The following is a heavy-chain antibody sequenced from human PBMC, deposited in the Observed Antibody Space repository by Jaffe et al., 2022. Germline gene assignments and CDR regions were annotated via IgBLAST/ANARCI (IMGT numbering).Heavy chain of an antibody. CDR2: IYYSGST. V-gene: IGHV4-39*01. CDR1: GGSISSSSYY. CDR3: ARPFIPRSVVAATHAFDI. D-gene: IGHD2-15*01. Sequence: QLQLQESGPGLVKPSETLSLTCTVSGGSISSSSYYWGWIRQPPGKGLEWIGSIYYSGSTYYNPSLKSRVTISVDTSKNQFSLKLSSVTAADTAVYYCARPFIPRSVVAATHAFDIWGQGTMVTVSS. J-gene: IGHJ3*02.